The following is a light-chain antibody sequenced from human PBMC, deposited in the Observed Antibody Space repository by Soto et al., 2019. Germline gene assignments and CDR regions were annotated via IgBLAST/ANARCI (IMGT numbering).Light chain of an antibody. CDR3: SSFTSSNSVYV. CDR1: NSDDGSYNY. V-gene: IGLV2-14*01. J-gene: IGLJ1*01. Sequence: QSALTQPASVSGSPGQSITISCTGTNSDDGSYNYVSWYQQHPGKAPKLMIYEVSHRPSGVSSRFSGSKSGSTASLTIAGLQTEDDDDYYCSSFTSSNSVYVFGTGTKLTVL. CDR2: EVS.